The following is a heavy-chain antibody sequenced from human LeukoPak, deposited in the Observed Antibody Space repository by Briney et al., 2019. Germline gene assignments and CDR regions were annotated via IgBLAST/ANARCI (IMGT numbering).Heavy chain of an antibody. CDR1: GGSISSYY. CDR3: ARDRSYYDSSGYYTDAFDI. CDR2: IYTSGST. J-gene: IGHJ3*02. Sequence: SETLSLTCTVSGGSISSYYWSWIRQPAGKGLEWIGRIYTSGSTNYNPSLKSRVTMSVDTSKNQFSLKLSSVTAADAAVYYRARDRSYYDSSGYYTDAFDIWGQGTMVTVSS. D-gene: IGHD3-22*01. V-gene: IGHV4-4*07.